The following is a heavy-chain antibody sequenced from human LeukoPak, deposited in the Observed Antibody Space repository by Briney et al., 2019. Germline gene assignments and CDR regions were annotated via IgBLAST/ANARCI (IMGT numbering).Heavy chain of an antibody. V-gene: IGHV3-33*01. D-gene: IGHD6-13*01. J-gene: IGHJ3*02. Sequence: GRSLRLSCAASGFTLTGYGMHWVRQAPGKGLEWVAVIWYDGNNKYYADSVKGRFPISRDTSKNTLYLQMNSLRGEDTAIYYCARDGLASIGLDMWGRGTVVTVSS. CDR1: GFTLTGYG. CDR2: IWYDGNNK. CDR3: ARDGLASIGLDM.